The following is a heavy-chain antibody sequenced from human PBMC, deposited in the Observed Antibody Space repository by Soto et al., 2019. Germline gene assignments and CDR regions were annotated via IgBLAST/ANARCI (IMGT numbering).Heavy chain of an antibody. V-gene: IGHV3-30*18. Sequence: QVQLVESGGGVVQPGGSLRLSCAASGFTFSSHGMHWVRQAPGKGLEWVTIVSYHGINKYYADSVKGRFTISRDNSKNTVSPQMKNLRVEDTGVFYCAKLGAVAGEDYWGQGILVTVSS. J-gene: IGHJ4*02. D-gene: IGHD6-19*01. CDR2: VSYHGINK. CDR3: AKLGAVAGEDY. CDR1: GFTFSSHG.